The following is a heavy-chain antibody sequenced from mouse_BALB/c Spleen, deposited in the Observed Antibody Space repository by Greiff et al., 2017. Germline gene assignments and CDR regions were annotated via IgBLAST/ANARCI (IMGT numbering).Heavy chain of an antibody. Sequence: EVKLMESGGDLVKPGGSLKLSCAASGFTFSSYGMSWVRQTPDKRLEWVATISSGGSYTYYPDSVKGRFTISRDNAKNTLYLQMSSLKSEDTAMYYCARSAYDYDEDAMDYWGQGTSVTVSS. CDR2: ISSGGSYT. J-gene: IGHJ4*01. CDR3: ARSAYDYDEDAMDY. CDR1: GFTFSSYG. V-gene: IGHV5-6*01. D-gene: IGHD2-4*01.